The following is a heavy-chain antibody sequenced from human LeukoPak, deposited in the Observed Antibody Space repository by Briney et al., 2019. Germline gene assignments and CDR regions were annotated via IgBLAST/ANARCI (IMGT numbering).Heavy chain of an antibody. CDR1: GGSISSGGYY. V-gene: IGHV4-31*03. Sequence: SETLSLTCTVSGGSISSGGYYWSWIRQHPGKGLEWIGYIYYSGSTYYNPSLKSRVTISVDTSKNQFSLKLSSVTAADTAVYYCARDHGDSTGTVFQHWGQGTLVTVSS. CDR3: ARDHGDSTGTVFQH. D-gene: IGHD4-17*01. CDR2: IYYSGST. J-gene: IGHJ1*01.